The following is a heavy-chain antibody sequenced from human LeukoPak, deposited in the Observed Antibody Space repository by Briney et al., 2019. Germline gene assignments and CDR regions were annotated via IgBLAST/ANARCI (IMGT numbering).Heavy chain of an antibody. Sequence: PSETLSLTCTVSGGSISSYYRSWIRQPPGKGLEWIGYIYYSGSTNYNPSLKSRVTISVDTSKNQFSLKLSSVTAADTAVYYCARGLPEDGYNKLDYWGQGTLVTVSS. J-gene: IGHJ4*02. CDR3: ARGLPEDGYNKLDY. D-gene: IGHD5-24*01. V-gene: IGHV4-59*01. CDR2: IYYSGST. CDR1: GGSISSYY.